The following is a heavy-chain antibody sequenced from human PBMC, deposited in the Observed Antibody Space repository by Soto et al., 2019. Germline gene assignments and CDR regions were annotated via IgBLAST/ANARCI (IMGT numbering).Heavy chain of an antibody. D-gene: IGHD3-3*01. J-gene: IGHJ6*02. V-gene: IGHV4-34*01. CDR1: GGSFSGYY. CDR3: ASPDPRFLEWLLRYYYSGMDV. CDR2: INHSGST. Sequence: PSETRSLSCAVYGGSFSGYYWGWIRQPPGKGREWIGEINHSGSTNYNPSLKSRVTISVDTYKNQFSLKLRSVTAADTAVYYCASPDPRFLEWLLRYYYSGMDVWGQGTTVTVS.